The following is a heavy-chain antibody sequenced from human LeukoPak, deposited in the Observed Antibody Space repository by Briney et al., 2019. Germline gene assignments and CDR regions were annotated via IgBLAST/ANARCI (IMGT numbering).Heavy chain of an antibody. J-gene: IGHJ5*02. V-gene: IGHV3-21*04. CDR2: ISSSSSYI. D-gene: IGHD3-9*01. CDR1: GFTFSSYS. CDR3: APTRYFDWSMTGSWFDP. Sequence: TGGSLRLSCAASGFTFSSYSMNWVRQAPGKGLEWASSISSSSSYIYYADSVKGRFTISRDNAKNSLYLQMNSLRAEDTAVYYCAPTRYFDWSMTGSWFDPWGQGTLVTVSS.